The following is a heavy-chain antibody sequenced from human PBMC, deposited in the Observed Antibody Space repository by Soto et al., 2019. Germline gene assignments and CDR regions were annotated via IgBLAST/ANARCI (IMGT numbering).Heavy chain of an antibody. CDR2: INPRGIDT. V-gene: IGHV3-23*01. J-gene: IGHJ4*02. Sequence: EEQVLESGGGSAQPGGSLRLSCAASGFTFSNCGMTWVRQTPGKGLECVSSINPRGIDTKYADSVKGRFTIARDNSKNMMYLQMNNLRAEDTAVYYCAKGGAYCYDDCTRAYWGQGTLVTVSS. CDR3: AKGGAYCYDDCTRAY. D-gene: IGHD2-21*02. CDR1: GFTFSNCG.